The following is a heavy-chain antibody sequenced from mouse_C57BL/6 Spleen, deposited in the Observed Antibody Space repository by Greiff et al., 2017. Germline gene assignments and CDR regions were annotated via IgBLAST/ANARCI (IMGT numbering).Heavy chain of an antibody. Sequence: QVQLQQSGAELVKPGASVKLSCKASGYTFTEYTIHWVKQRPGQGLEWIGWFYPGSGSIKYNEKFKDKATLTADKSSSTVSMELSRLPSEDSAVYFCARHEVYYDYEEGFAYWGQGTLVTVSA. CDR1: GYTFTEYT. D-gene: IGHD2-4*01. J-gene: IGHJ3*01. CDR3: ARHEVYYDYEEGFAY. CDR2: FYPGSGSI. V-gene: IGHV1-62-2*01.